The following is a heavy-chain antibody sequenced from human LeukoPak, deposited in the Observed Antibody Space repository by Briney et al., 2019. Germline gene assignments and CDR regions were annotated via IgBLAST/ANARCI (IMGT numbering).Heavy chain of an antibody. CDR3: ATRASMVRGVIVDY. J-gene: IGHJ4*02. CDR2: IYHSGST. D-gene: IGHD3-10*01. V-gene: IGHV4-4*02. CDR1: GASMSSSNW. Sequence: SETLSLTCAVSGASMSSSNWWSWVRQPPGKGLEWIGEIYHSGSTYYNPSLKSRVTISVDTSKNQFSLKLSSVTAADTAVYYCATRASMVRGVIVDYWGQGTLVTVSS.